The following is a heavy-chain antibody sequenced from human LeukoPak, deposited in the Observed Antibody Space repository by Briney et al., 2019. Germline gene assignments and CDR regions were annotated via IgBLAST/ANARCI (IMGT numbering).Heavy chain of an antibody. CDR2: IYNGGIT. CDR1: GFIVSSNY. CDR3: ARDLGYSSDY. V-gene: IGHV3-66*01. J-gene: IGHJ4*02. D-gene: IGHD6-13*01. Sequence: PGGSLRLSCAASGFIVSSNYMSWVRQAPGKGLEWVSIIYNGGITYADSVKDRLTISRDSSKNTEYLQLSSLRAEDTAVYYCARDLGYSSDYWGQGTLVTVSA.